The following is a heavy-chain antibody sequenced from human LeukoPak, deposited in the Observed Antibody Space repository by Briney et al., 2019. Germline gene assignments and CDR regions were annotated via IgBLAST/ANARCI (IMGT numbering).Heavy chain of an antibody. CDR2: ISSSGYTI. J-gene: IGHJ4*02. V-gene: IGHV3-48*03. D-gene: IGHD6-19*01. Sequence: PGGSLRLSCAASEFTFSNYEMNWVRQAPGKGLEWVSYISSSGYTIYADSVKGRFTISRDNAKNSLYLQMNSLRVEDTGVYYCAGDSAVALGYWGQGTLVTVSS. CDR3: AGDSAVALGY. CDR1: EFTFSNYE.